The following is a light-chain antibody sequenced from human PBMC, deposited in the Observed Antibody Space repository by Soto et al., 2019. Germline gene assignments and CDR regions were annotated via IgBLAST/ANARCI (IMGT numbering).Light chain of an antibody. V-gene: IGLV1-40*01. Sequence: QSVLTQPPSVSGAPGQRVTISCTGSSSNIGAGYDVHWYQRLPGTAPKVLIYSNNNRPSGVPDRFSGSKSGTSASLAITGRQAEDEADYYCQAYDSSLSGSNVFGTGTKRTVL. CDR1: SSNIGAGYD. CDR3: QAYDSSLSGSNV. J-gene: IGLJ1*01. CDR2: SNN.